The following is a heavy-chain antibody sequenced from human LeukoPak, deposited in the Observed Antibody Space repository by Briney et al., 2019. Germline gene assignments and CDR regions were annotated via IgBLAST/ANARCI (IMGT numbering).Heavy chain of an antibody. J-gene: IGHJ4*02. CDR2: IKPGNGVT. CDR1: GYTFTAYD. CDR3: AKDNYPYGSFDF. D-gene: IGHD4-11*01. Sequence: ASVKVSCKTSGYTFTAYDLHWVRQAPGQGPEWLGWIKPGNGVTRYAQKFQGRVTMTSDTSITTAYMELSSLKSDDTGVYYCAKDNYPYGSFDFWGQGALVTVSS. V-gene: IGHV1-2*02.